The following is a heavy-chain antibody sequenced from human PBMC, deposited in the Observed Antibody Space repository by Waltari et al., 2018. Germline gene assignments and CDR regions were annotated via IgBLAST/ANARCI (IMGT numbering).Heavy chain of an antibody. CDR2: IGPFSFGGST. J-gene: IGHJ6*03. CDR3: ARVGVPVAIQGRYYYYNYIDV. Sequence: QLQESGPGLVKASETLSLTCSLSGDSLSSGASSWGWIRQPPRKGLEWIGSIGPFSFGGSTNYNPSLKSRLTISADTSKNHFSLRLNSLTAADTAVYYCARVGVPVAIQGRYYYYNYIDVWGTGTRVTIS. CDR1: GDSLSSGASS. D-gene: IGHD2-2*02. V-gene: IGHV4-39*07.